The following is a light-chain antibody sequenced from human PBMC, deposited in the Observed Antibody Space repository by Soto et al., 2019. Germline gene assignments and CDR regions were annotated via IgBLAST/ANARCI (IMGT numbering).Light chain of an antibody. CDR2: EVT. CDR3: TSFTNSNTWV. Sequence: QSALTQPASVSGSPGQSITISCTGTSSDVGFYSRVSSIQQHPGKTPKLMIYEVTNRPSGVSSRFSGSKSGNTASLTISGLQAEDEADYYCTSFTNSNTWVFGGGTKLTVL. CDR1: SSDVGFYSR. V-gene: IGLV2-14*01. J-gene: IGLJ3*02.